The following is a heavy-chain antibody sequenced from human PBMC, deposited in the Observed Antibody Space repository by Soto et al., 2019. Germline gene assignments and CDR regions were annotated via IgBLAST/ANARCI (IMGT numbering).Heavy chain of an antibody. CDR3: TTGLSSGYYNFDS. CDR1: GFTFSNAW. J-gene: IGHJ4*02. CDR2: IKRETDGGTT. D-gene: IGHD3-22*01. V-gene: IGHV3-15*01. Sequence: GGSLRLSCTASGFTFSNAWMSWVRQAPGKGLEWVGRIKRETDGGTTDYTAPVKGRFIISRDDSKDTLYLQMNSLKTEDTAVYYCTTGLSSGYYNFDSWGQGTLVTVS.